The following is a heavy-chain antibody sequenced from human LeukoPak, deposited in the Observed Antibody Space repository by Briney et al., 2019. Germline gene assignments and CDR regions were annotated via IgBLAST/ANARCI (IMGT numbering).Heavy chain of an antibody. Sequence: SETLSLTCAVYGGSFSGYYWSWIRQPPGKGLEWIGEINHSGSTNYNPSLKSRVTISVDTSKNQFSLKLSSVTAADTAVYYCARSRDTAMPTDYWGQGTLVTVS. CDR3: ARSRDTAMPTDY. CDR1: GGSFSGYY. D-gene: IGHD5-18*01. V-gene: IGHV4-34*01. CDR2: INHSGST. J-gene: IGHJ4*02.